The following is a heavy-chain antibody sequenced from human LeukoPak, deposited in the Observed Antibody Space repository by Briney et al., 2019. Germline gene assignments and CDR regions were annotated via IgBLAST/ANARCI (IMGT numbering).Heavy chain of an antibody. Sequence: SETLSLTCTVSGGSISSYYWSWLRQPPGKGLEWIGYIYYSGSTNYNPSLKSRVTISVDTSKNQFSLKLSSVTAADTAVYYCARLPYYYDSSGYRDYWGQGTLVTVSS. CDR1: GGSISSYY. D-gene: IGHD3-22*01. J-gene: IGHJ4*02. CDR2: IYYSGST. CDR3: ARLPYYYDSSGYRDY. V-gene: IGHV4-59*08.